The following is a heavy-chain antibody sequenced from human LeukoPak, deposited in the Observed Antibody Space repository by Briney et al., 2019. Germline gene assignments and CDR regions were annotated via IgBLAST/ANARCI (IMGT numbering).Heavy chain of an antibody. CDR3: ARFPHYYDSSNSYIRFYLDY. D-gene: IGHD3-22*01. CDR2: IYYSGST. CDR1: GGSISSYY. J-gene: IGHJ4*02. V-gene: IGHV4-59*08. Sequence: SETLSLTCTVSGGSISSYYWSWIRQPPGKGLEWIGYIYYSGSTNYNSSFKSRVTISIDTSKNQFSLKLSSVTAADTAVYYCARFPHYYDSSNSYIRFYLDYWGQGSLVTVSS.